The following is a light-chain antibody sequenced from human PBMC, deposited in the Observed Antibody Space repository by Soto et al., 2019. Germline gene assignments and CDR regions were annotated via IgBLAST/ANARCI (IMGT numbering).Light chain of an antibody. CDR3: GSNVGLNTYV. CDR1: SSDVGDYDY. J-gene: IGLJ1*01. CDR2: EVN. V-gene: IGLV2-14*01. Sequence: QSALTQPASVSGSLGQSITISCTGTSSDVGDYDYVSWYQQHPGKAPKLMIYEVNNRPSGVSDRFSGSKSGDTASLTISGLQAEDEADYHCGSNVGLNTYVFGTGTKLTVL.